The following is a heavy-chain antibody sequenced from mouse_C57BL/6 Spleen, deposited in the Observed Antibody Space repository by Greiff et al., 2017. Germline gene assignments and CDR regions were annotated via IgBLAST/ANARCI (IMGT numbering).Heavy chain of an antibody. D-gene: IGHD2-3*01. CDR2: INPNNGGT. CDR3: AIIYDGYFYFDY. Sequence: EVQLHQSGPELVKPGASVKIPCKASGYTFTDYNMDWVKQSHGKSLEWIGDINPNNGGTIYNQKFKGKATLTVDKSSSTAYMELRSLTSEDTAVYYCAIIYDGYFYFDYWGQGTSLTVSS. J-gene: IGHJ2*02. V-gene: IGHV1-18*01. CDR1: GYTFTDYN.